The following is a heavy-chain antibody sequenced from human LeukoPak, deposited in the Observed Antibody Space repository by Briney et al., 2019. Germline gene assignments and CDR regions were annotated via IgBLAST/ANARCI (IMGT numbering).Heavy chain of an antibody. CDR2: IYYSGST. V-gene: IGHV4-59*01. Sequence: SETLSLTCTVSGGSISSYYWSWIRQPPGKGLEWIGDIYYSGSTNYNPSLKSRVTISVDTSKNQFSLKLSSVTAADTAVYYCARGSIVGATPHDLWGRGTLVTVSS. D-gene: IGHD1-26*01. CDR1: GGSISSYY. J-gene: IGHJ2*01. CDR3: ARGSIVGATPHDL.